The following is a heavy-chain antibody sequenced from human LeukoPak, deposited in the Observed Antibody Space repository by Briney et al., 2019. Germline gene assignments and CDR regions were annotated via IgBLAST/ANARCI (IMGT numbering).Heavy chain of an antibody. CDR1: GGSISSGDYY. CDR2: IYYSGST. CDR3: ARVAVYYDILTGYSLPVYYFDY. J-gene: IGHJ4*02. V-gene: IGHV4-30-4*01. D-gene: IGHD3-9*01. Sequence: PSETLSLTCTVSGGSISSGDYYWSWIRQPPGKGLEWIGYIYYSGSTYYNPSLKSRVTISVDTSKNQFSLKLSSVAAADTAVYYCARVAVYYDILTGYSLPVYYFDYWGQGTLVTVSS.